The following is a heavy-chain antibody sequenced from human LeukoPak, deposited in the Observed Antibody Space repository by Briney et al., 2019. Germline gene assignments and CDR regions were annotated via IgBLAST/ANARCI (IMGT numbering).Heavy chain of an antibody. Sequence: GASVKVSCKASGGTFSSYAISWVRQAPGQGLEWMGGIIPIFGTANYAQKFQGRVTITADKSTSTAYMELSSLRSEDTAVYYCARDSPGSAAGTFGRGITNWFDPWGQGTLVTVSS. CDR3: ARDSPGSAAGTFGRGITNWFDP. D-gene: IGHD6-13*01. J-gene: IGHJ5*02. CDR2: IIPIFGTA. CDR1: GGTFSSYA. V-gene: IGHV1-69*06.